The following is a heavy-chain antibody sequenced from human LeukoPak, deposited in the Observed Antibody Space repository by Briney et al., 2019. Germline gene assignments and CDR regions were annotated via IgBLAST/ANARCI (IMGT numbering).Heavy chain of an antibody. Sequence: PSETLSLTCAVYGGSFSGYYWSWIRQPPGKGLEWIGEINHSGSTNYNPSLKSRVTISVDTSKNQFSLKLSSVTAADTAVYYCARVGGIRLHMYYYYMDVWGKGTTVTVSS. D-gene: IGHD3-16*01. CDR1: GGSFSGYY. CDR3: ARVGGIRLHMYYYYMDV. J-gene: IGHJ6*03. CDR2: INHSGST. V-gene: IGHV4-34*01.